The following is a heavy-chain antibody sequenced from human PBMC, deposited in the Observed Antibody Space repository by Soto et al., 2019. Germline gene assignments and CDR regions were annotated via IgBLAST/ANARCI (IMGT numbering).Heavy chain of an antibody. D-gene: IGHD6-13*01. CDR2: IYPGDSDT. Sequence: PGESLKISCRVSGYTFTNYWIAWVRQMPGKGLELMGIIYPGDSDTRYSPSFQGQVTISVDKSINTAYLQWSSLKASDSAMYYCARVWEMATVAAGDYWGQGTLVTVSS. J-gene: IGHJ4*02. CDR1: GYTFTNYW. V-gene: IGHV5-51*01. CDR3: ARVWEMATVAAGDY.